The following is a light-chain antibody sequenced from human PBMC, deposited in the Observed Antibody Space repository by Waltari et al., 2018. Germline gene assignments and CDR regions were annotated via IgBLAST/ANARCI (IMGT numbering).Light chain of an antibody. CDR3: ETWDTAIHV. J-gene: IGLJ3*02. V-gene: IGLV4-69*01. CDR1: SGHSPFA. CDR2: LNSDGRH. Sequence: QLVVTQSPSASAPLRASVKLTCTLTSGHSPFAIAWHQQQPGKGPRYLMSLNSDGRHSRGDGIPDRFSGSSSGAERYLTISSLESEDEADYYCETWDTAIHVFGGGTKLTVI.